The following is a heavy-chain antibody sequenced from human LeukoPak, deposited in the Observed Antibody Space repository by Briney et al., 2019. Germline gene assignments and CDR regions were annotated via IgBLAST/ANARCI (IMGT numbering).Heavy chain of an antibody. J-gene: IGHJ4*02. V-gene: IGHV3-64*01. CDR3: ARAGYDSYGLDY. Sequence: PGGSLRLSCAASGFTFSSYGMHWVRQAPGKGLESVSAISSNGGSTYYANSVKGRFTISRDNSKNTLYLQMGSLRAEDMAVYYCARAGYDSYGLDYWGQGTLVTVSS. D-gene: IGHD5-18*01. CDR2: ISSNGGST. CDR1: GFTFSSYG.